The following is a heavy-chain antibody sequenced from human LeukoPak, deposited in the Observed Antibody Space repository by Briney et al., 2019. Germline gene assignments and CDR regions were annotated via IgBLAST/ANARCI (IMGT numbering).Heavy chain of an antibody. D-gene: IGHD2/OR15-2a*01. V-gene: IGHV3-66*01. CDR3: AKKENGNYFNFDY. Sequence: PGGSLRLSCAASGFTINNNYMNGVGQAPGKGLEWVSVIYSGGNTYYADSVKGRFTISRDNSKNTLYLQMNSLRAEDTAVHYCAKKENGNYFNFDYWGQGTLVTVSS. CDR2: IYSGGNT. CDR1: GFTINNNY. J-gene: IGHJ4*02.